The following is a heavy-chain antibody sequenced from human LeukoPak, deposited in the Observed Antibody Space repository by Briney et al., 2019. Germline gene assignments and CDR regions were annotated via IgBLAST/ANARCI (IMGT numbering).Heavy chain of an antibody. D-gene: IGHD3-3*01. Sequence: GGSLRLSCAASGFTFSSYAMHWVRQAPGKGLEYVSAISSNGGSTYYANSVKGRFTISRDNAKNSLYLQMNSLRAEDKAVYYCARDDNTIFGVVTDYWGQGTLVTVSS. CDR2: ISSNGGST. V-gene: IGHV3-64*01. J-gene: IGHJ4*02. CDR3: ARDDNTIFGVVTDY. CDR1: GFTFSSYA.